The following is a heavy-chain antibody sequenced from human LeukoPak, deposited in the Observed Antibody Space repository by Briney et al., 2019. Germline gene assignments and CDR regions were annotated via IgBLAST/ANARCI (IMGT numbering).Heavy chain of an antibody. CDR3: AKDHYWSIDY. CDR2: IKGDGIST. CDR1: GFDFSSNW. V-gene: IGHV3-74*01. J-gene: IGHJ4*02. Sequence: GGSLRLSCAASGFDFSSNWMHWVRHAPGQGLVWVSRIKGDGISTNYADSVKGRSTISRDIAKNTLYLQMNSLRAEDTGVYYCAKDHYWSIDYWGRGTLVTVSS. D-gene: IGHD3-3*01.